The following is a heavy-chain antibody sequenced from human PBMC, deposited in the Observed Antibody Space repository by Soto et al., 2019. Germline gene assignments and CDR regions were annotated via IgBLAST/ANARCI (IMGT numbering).Heavy chain of an antibody. Sequence: GGSLTLACAASGFSFGDSSISWVRQPPGKGLEWLAAVNPDGSDTFYADSVKGRFTISRDNSHNTVNLQMKSLRVEDTAIYYCAKQLGYCSTGRCYFDYRGQGTLVTVSS. CDR2: VNPDGSDT. CDR1: GFSFGDSS. V-gene: IGHV3-23*01. D-gene: IGHD2-2*01. J-gene: IGHJ4*02. CDR3: AKQLGYCSTGRCYFDY.